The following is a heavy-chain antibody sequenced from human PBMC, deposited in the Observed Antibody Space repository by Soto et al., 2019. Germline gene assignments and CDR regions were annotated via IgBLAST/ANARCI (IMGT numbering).Heavy chain of an antibody. D-gene: IGHD4-4*01. CDR2: ISGSGGST. Sequence: GGSLRLSCAASGFTFSSYAMSWVRQAPGKGLEWVSAISGSGGSTYYADSVKGRFTISRDNSKNTLYLQMNSLRAEDTAVYYCARESGEITVTRYNWFDPWGQVNLVTVSS. V-gene: IGHV3-23*01. J-gene: IGHJ5*02. CDR1: GFTFSSYA. CDR3: ARESGEITVTRYNWFDP.